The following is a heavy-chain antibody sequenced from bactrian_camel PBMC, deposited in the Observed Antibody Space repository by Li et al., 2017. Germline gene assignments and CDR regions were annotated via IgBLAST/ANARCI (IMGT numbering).Heavy chain of an antibody. D-gene: IGHD3*01. CDR3: AASVKDYCPSWASGYNY. Sequence: HVQLVESGGGSVQVGGSLRLSCAASGYSPAKYAMGWFRQAPGRERERVAARDYDGATHYPDSVQGRFTISRDDASDTHTLQMNSLKAEDTAMYYCAASVKDYCPSWASGYNYWGQG. CDR2: RDYDGAT. J-gene: IGHJ4*01. V-gene: IGHV3S55*01. CDR1: GYSPAKYA.